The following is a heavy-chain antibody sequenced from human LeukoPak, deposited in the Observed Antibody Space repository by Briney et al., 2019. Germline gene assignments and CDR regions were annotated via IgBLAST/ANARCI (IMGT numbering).Heavy chain of an antibody. J-gene: IGHJ6*03. CDR3: AREEMGCSSTSCYHYYYYYMDV. D-gene: IGHD2-2*01. CDR2: IYTSGST. V-gene: IGHV4-4*07. CDR1: GGSFSGYY. Sequence: PSETLSLTCAVYGGSFSGYYWSWIRQPAGKGLEWIGRIYTSGSTNYNPSLKSRVTMSVDTSKNQFSLKLSSVTAADTAVYYCAREEMGCSSTSCYHYYYYYMDVWGKGTTVTVSS.